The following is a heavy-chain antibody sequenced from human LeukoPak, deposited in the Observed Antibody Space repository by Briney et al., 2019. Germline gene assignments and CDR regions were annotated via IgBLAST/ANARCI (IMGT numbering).Heavy chain of an antibody. CDR3: AKVPVWFREYGDY. V-gene: IGHV3-23*01. Sequence: PAGGSLRLSCAASGFTFGSYAMSWVRQAPGKGLEWVSAISGSGGSTYYADSVKGRFTISRDNSKNTLYLQMNSLRAEDTAVYYCAKVPVWFREYGDYWGQGTLVTVSS. CDR2: ISGSGGST. CDR1: GFTFGSYA. D-gene: IGHD3-10*01. J-gene: IGHJ4*02.